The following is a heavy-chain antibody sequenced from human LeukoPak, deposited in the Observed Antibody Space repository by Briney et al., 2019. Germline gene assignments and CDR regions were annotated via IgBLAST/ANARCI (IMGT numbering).Heavy chain of an antibody. CDR3: ATPSADYYYDSTAPPY. J-gene: IGHJ4*02. V-gene: IGHV3-48*04. Sequence: GGSLRLSCAASGFTFSNAWMSWVRQVPGKGLEWVSYISSSSSTIYYADSVKGRFTISRDNAKNSLYLQMDSLRAEDTAVYYCATPSADYYYDSTAPPYWGQGTLVTVSS. D-gene: IGHD3-22*01. CDR2: ISSSSSTI. CDR1: GFTFSNAW.